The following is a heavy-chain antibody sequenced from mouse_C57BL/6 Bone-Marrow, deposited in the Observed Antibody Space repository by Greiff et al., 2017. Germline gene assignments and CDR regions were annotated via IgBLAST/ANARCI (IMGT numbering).Heavy chain of an antibody. D-gene: IGHD1-1*01. CDR1: GYAFTNYL. Sequence: VQLQQSGAELVRPGTSVKVSCKASGYAFTNYLIEWVKQRPGQGLEWIGVINPGSGGTNYNEKFKGKATLTADKSSSTAYMQLSSLTSEDSAVYFCAREAYYCGSSPFAYWGQGTLVTVSA. V-gene: IGHV1-54*01. J-gene: IGHJ3*01. CDR3: AREAYYCGSSPFAY. CDR2: INPGSGGT.